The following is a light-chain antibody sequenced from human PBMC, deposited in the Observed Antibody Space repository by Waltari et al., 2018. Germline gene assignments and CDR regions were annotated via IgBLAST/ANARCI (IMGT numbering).Light chain of an antibody. CDR1: SSNIRAGYD. CDR3: QSYDSSLSGYI. CDR2: GNS. J-gene: IGLJ1*01. V-gene: IGLV1-40*01. Sequence: QSVLTQPPSVSGAPGQTVTISCTGSSSNIRAGYDVHWYQQFPGTAPKLPIYGNSKRPSGVPDRSCGSKAGTSASLAITGLQAEDEADYYCQSYDSSLSGYIFGPVTTVTVL.